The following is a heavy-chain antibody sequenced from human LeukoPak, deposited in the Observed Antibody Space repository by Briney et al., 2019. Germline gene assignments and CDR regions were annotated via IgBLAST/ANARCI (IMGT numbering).Heavy chain of an antibody. CDR1: GYTFTSYD. Sequence: ASVKVSCKASGYTFTSYDINWVRQATGQGLEWMGWVNPNSGNTGYAQKFQGRVTMTRNTSISTAYMELSSLRSEDTAVYYCARGVHPTVTTPSRRMDVWGQGTTVTVSS. J-gene: IGHJ6*02. V-gene: IGHV1-8*01. D-gene: IGHD4-17*01. CDR3: ARGVHPTVTTPSRRMDV. CDR2: VNPNSGNT.